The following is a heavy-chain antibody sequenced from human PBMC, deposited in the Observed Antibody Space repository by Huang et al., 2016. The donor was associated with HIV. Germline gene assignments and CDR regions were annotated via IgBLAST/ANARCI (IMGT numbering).Heavy chain of an antibody. CDR3: AKDLTYTFGRHFDY. Sequence: QVQLVESGGGVVQPGGSLRLSCTASGFTFGSFGMHWVRQGPGKGLEWVAFIRDDGNNYYYADSVRGRFTISRDNSKDTLYLQRNRLRPDDSAVYYCAKDLTYTFGRHFDYWGRGTLVTVSS. D-gene: IGHD3-3*01. CDR1: GFTFGSFG. CDR2: IRDDGNNY. J-gene: IGHJ4*02. V-gene: IGHV3-30*02.